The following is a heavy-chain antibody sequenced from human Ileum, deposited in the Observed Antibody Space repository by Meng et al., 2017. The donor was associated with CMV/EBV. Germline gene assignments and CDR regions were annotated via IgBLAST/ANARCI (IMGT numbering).Heavy chain of an antibody. CDR3: ARGPGGFGDFNFDY. D-gene: IGHD3-16*01. V-gene: IGHV4-4*07. CDR1: GDSITSFY. CDR2: IYYGGST. J-gene: IGHJ4*02. Sequence: QVQATAPGPGLVKPSETLSLTCTVSGDSITSFYWSWNRQPSGKALEWIGRIYYGGSTNYNPSLKSRVTLSVDTSKNQFSMRLTSVSAADTAVYYCARGPGGFGDFNFDYWGQGTLVTVSS.